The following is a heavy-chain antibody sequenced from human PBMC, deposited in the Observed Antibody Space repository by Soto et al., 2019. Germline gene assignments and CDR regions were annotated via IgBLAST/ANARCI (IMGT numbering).Heavy chain of an antibody. CDR2: IKSKTDGGTT. V-gene: IGHV3-15*01. Sequence: GGSLRPSCAASGFTFSNAWMSWVRQAPGKGLEWVGRIKSKTDGGTTDYAATVKGRFTISRDDSKNTLYLQMNSLKTEDTAVYYCTTGKLPYYDFWSGYYFDYWGQGTLVTVSS. D-gene: IGHD3-3*01. CDR1: GFTFSNAW. J-gene: IGHJ4*02. CDR3: TTGKLPYYDFWSGYYFDY.